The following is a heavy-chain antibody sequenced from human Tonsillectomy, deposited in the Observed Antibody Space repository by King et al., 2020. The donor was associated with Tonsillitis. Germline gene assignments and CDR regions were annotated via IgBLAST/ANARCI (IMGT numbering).Heavy chain of an antibody. V-gene: IGHV4-34*01. Sequence: VQLQQWGAGLLKPSETLSLTCAVYGGSFSGYYWSWIRQHPGKGLEWIGEINHSGSTNYNTSLKSRVILSVDTSKNQFSLRLTSVTAADTAIYYCAGLGSRAARPRNYWAQGTLVTVSS. CDR1: GGSFSGYY. J-gene: IGHJ4*02. CDR3: AGLGSRAARPRNY. D-gene: IGHD6-6*01. CDR2: INHSGST.